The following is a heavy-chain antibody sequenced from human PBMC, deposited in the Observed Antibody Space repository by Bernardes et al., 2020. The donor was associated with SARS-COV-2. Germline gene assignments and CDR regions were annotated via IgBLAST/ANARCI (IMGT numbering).Heavy chain of an antibody. J-gene: IGHJ4*02. D-gene: IGHD3-10*01. CDR3: VRQSYYGSGGGYYFDY. Sequence: GGSLRLSCAASGFTVSGFEMNWVRQAPGKGLEWVANLGLVGYPKWYSDSVRGRITISRDNAMNSVNLEMNSLRAGDTAIYYCVRQSYYGSGGGYYFDYWGQGALVTVSS. CDR1: GFTVSGFE. CDR2: LGLVGYPK. V-gene: IGHV3-48*03.